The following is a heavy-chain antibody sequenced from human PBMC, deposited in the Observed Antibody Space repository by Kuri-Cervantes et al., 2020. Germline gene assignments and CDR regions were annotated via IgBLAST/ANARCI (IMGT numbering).Heavy chain of an antibody. D-gene: IGHD6-6*01. J-gene: IGHJ4*02. Sequence: GGSLRLSCKGSGYSFTSYWIGWVRQMPGKGLEWMGIIYPGDSDTRYSPSFQGQVTISADKSINTAYLQWSSLKASDSAMYYCARWDSSSSGDYFDYWGQGTLVTVSS. CDR3: ARWDSSSSGDYFDY. CDR2: IYPGDSDT. CDR1: GYSFTSYW. V-gene: IGHV5-51*01.